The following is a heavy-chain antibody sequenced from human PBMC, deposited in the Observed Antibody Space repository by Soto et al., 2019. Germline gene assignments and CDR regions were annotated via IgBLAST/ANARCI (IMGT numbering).Heavy chain of an antibody. CDR2: IYYSGST. V-gene: IGHV4-31*03. CDR3: ARRVSSAHGGVLAP. Sequence: SETLSLTCTVSGGSISSGGYYWSWIRQHPGKGLEWIGYIYYSGSTYYNPSLKSRVTISVDTSKNQFSLKLSSVTAADTAVYYCARRVSSAHGGVLAPWGQGTLVTVSS. J-gene: IGHJ5*02. CDR1: GGSISSGGYY. D-gene: IGHD3-16*01.